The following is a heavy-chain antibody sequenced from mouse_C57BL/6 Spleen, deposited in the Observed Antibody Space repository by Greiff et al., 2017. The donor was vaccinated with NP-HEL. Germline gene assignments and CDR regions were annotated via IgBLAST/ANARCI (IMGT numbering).Heavy chain of an antibody. CDR1: GYTFTSYW. CDR2: FYPGSGST. Sequence: QVQLQQPGAELVKPGASVKMSCKASGYTFTSYWITWVKQRPGQGLEWIGDFYPGSGSTNYNEKFKSKATLTVDTSSSTAYMQLSSLSSEDSAVYYCARERIYYDCAAWFAYWGQGTLVTVSA. J-gene: IGHJ3*01. D-gene: IGHD2-4*01. CDR3: ARERIYYDCAAWFAY. V-gene: IGHV1-55*01.